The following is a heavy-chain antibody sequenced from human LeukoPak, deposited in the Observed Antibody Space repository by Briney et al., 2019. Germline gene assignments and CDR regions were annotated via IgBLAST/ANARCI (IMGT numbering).Heavy chain of an antibody. CDR1: GFTFSSYS. J-gene: IGHJ3*02. D-gene: IGHD1-20*01. CDR2: ISSSSSYI. Sequence: GGSLRLXCAASGFTFSSYSMNWVRQAPGKGLEWVSSISSSSSYIYYADSVKGRFTISRDNAKNSLYLQMNSLRAEDTAVYYCARDERLTGTPDAFDIWGQGTMVTVSS. CDR3: ARDERLTGTPDAFDI. V-gene: IGHV3-21*01.